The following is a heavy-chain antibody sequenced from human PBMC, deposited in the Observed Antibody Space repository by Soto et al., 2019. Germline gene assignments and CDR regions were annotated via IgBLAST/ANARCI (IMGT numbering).Heavy chain of an antibody. Sequence: GGSLRLSCTASGFTFNTHWMHWVRQAPGKGLVWVSRIYFDGITTNYADSVKGRLTVSRDNAKNTVYPHVNTLRDEDTAVYYCARGGAMGVDYWGQGTLVTVSS. D-gene: IGHD1-26*01. J-gene: IGHJ4*02. CDR1: GFTFNTHW. V-gene: IGHV3-74*01. CDR3: ARGGAMGVDY. CDR2: IYFDGITT.